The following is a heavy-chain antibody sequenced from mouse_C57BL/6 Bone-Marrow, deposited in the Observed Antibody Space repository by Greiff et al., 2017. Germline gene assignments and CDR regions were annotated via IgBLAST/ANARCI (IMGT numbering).Heavy chain of an antibody. CDR1: GYTFTSYW. CDR3: ARDYYGSRRDYYYY. V-gene: IGHV1-64*01. D-gene: IGHD1-1*01. Sequence: QVQLQQPGAELVKPGASVQLSCKASGYTFTSYWMHWVKQRPGQGLEWIGMIHPNSGSNNYNEKFKSKATLTVDKYSSTAYMQRSSLTSEDSAVYYCARDYYGSRRDYYYYWGQGTTLTGSS. CDR2: IHPNSGSN. J-gene: IGHJ2*01.